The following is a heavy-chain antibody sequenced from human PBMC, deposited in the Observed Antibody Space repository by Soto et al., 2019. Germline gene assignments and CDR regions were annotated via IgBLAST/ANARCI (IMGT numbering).Heavy chain of an antibody. J-gene: IGHJ4*02. CDR2: ILHTGGT. Sequence: LSLTCTVSGGSISSYYWSWIRQPPGKGLEWIGYILHTGGTQYNPSLKSRVSMSVDKSKNQFSLHLTSVTAADTAVYYCARLQFGEGFDYWGQGALVTVSS. CDR3: ARLQFGEGFDY. D-gene: IGHD3-10*01. CDR1: GGSISSYY. V-gene: IGHV4-59*12.